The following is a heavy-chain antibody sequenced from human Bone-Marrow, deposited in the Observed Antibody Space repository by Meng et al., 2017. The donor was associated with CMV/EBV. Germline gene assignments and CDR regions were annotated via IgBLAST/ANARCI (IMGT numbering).Heavy chain of an antibody. J-gene: IGHJ4*01. Sequence: KVSCQGSGYSFTSYWIGWVRQMPGKGLEWMGIIYPGDSDTRYSPSFQGQVIISADKSISTAYLQWSSLKASDTAMYYCARGGAGSYYKFDYWGQGTLVTVSS. V-gene: IGHV5-51*01. CDR3: ARGGAGSYYKFDY. D-gene: IGHD3-10*01. CDR2: IYPGDSDT. CDR1: GYSFTSYW.